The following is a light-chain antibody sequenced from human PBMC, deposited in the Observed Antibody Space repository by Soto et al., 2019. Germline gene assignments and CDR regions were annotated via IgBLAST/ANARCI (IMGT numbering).Light chain of an antibody. CDR1: QSVLYSPNNKNY. J-gene: IGKJ1*01. V-gene: IGKV4-1*01. Sequence: DIVMTQSPDSLAVSLGERATINCKSSQSVLYSPNNKNYLAWYQQKPGQPPKLLVYWASTRESGVPDRFSGSGSETDFTLTITSLQAEDVAVSYCQQYINAPQTFGQGTKVEIK. CDR3: QQYINAPQT. CDR2: WAS.